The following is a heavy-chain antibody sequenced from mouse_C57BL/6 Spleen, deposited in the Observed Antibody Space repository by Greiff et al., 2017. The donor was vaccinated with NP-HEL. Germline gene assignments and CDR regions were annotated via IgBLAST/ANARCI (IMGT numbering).Heavy chain of an antibody. CDR3: ARDSYAGAMDY. V-gene: IGHV5-4*01. CDR1: GFTFSSYA. J-gene: IGHJ4*01. D-gene: IGHD6-5*01. Sequence: DVMLVESGGGLVKPGGSLKLSCAASGFTFSSYAMSWVRQTPEKRLEWVATISDGGSYTYYPDNVKGRFTISRDNAKNNLYLQMSHLKSEDTAMYYCARDSYAGAMDYWGQGTSVTVSS. CDR2: ISDGGSYT.